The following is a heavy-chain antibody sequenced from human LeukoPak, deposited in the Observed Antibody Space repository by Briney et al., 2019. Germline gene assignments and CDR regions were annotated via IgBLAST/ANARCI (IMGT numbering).Heavy chain of an antibody. CDR3: ARDRGYSFGYFDY. Sequence: PSETLSLTCTVSGEFIINRSYYWSWIRQPAGKQLEWIGHIYISGATKYNPSLKSRVTISLDTSKNQFSLNVTSVTAADTAVYYCARDRGYSFGYFDYWGQGALVTVSS. CDR2: IYISGAT. J-gene: IGHJ4*02. V-gene: IGHV4-61*09. D-gene: IGHD5-12*01. CDR1: GEFIINRSYY.